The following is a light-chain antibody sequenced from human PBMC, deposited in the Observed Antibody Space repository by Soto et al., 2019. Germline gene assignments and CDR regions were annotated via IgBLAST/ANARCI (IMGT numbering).Light chain of an antibody. Sequence: IQITQTPSPLSSSLGDKVTLTCRASQSISSWLAWYQQNPGTAPKLLIYKASTLQTGVPSRFSGSGSGTEFTLTISSLQPDDFATYYCQQYNDNWTFGQGTKVDI. J-gene: IGKJ1*01. CDR1: QSISSW. V-gene: IGKV1-5*03. CDR3: QQYNDNWT. CDR2: KAS.